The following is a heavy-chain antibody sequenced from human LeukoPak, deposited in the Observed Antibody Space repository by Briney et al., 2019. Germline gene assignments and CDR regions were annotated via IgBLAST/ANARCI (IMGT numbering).Heavy chain of an antibody. V-gene: IGHV3-7*02. D-gene: IGHD2-2*01. CDR2: IKQDGGEK. Sequence: GGSLTLSCAVSGFTFSSYWMSWVRQAPGKGLEWVANIKQDGGEKYYVDSVKGRFTISRDNAKNALYLQMNSLRAEDTAVYYCARYKIVVPAASGPQCDYWGQGTLVTVSS. CDR3: ARYKIVVPAASGPQCDY. CDR1: GFTFSSYW. J-gene: IGHJ4*02.